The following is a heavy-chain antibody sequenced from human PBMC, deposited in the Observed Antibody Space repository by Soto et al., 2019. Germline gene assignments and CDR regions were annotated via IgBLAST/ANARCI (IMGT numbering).Heavy chain of an antibody. CDR1: GFTFNSYN. J-gene: IGHJ4*02. CDR2: ITSSSSHI. CDR3: ARVAGEYRDS. V-gene: IGHV3-21*01. D-gene: IGHD2-21*01. Sequence: GSLRLSCAASGFTFNSYNMNWVRQAPGKGLEWVSSITSSSSHIFYADSVKGRFTISRDNTRNSLFLQMNSLGADDTAVYYCARVAGEYRDSWGQGTLVTVSS.